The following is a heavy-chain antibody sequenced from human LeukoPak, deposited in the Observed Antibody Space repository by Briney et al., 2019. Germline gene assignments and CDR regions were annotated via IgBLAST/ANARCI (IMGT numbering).Heavy chain of an antibody. CDR1: GGSISSGGYY. CDR3: ARARAPRPSGWADY. V-gene: IGHV4-31*03. CDR2: IYYSGST. D-gene: IGHD6-19*01. J-gene: IGHJ4*02. Sequence: SETLSLTCTVSGGSISSGGYYWSWLRQHPGKGLAWIGYIYYSGSTYYNPSLKSRVTISVDTSKNQFSLKLSSVTAADTAVYYCARARAPRPSGWADYWGQGTLVTVSS.